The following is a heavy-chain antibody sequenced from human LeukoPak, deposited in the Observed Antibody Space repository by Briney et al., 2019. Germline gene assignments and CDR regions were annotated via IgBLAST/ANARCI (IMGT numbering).Heavy chain of an antibody. J-gene: IGHJ4*02. V-gene: IGHV3-23*01. CDR3: AKDRITMVRGVIIHTFDY. Sequence: GGSLRLSCAASGFTFDDYGMSWVRQAPGKGLEWVSAISGSGGSTYYADSVKGRFTISRGNSKNTLYLQMNSLRAEDTAVYYCAKDRITMVRGVIIHTFDYWGQGTLVTVSS. CDR2: ISGSGGST. D-gene: IGHD3-10*01. CDR1: GFTFDDYG.